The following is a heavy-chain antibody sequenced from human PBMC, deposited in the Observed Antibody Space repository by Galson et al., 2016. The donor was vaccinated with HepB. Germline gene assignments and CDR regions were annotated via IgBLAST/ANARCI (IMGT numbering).Heavy chain of an antibody. D-gene: IGHD6-19*01. CDR3: AIAVAGNFDY. CDR2: ISAYNGNT. V-gene: IGHV1-18*01. Sequence: SVKVSCKASGGTFITSAIGWVRQAPGQGLEWMGWISAYNGNTNYAQKLQGRVTMTTDTSTSTAYMELRSLRSDDTAVYYCAIAVAGNFDYWGQGTLVTVSS. J-gene: IGHJ4*02. CDR1: GGTFITSA.